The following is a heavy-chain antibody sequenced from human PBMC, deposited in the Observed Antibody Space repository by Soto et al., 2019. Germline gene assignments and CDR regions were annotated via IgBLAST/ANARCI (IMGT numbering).Heavy chain of an antibody. D-gene: IGHD3-10*01. CDR3: ARDQVTMVRGVRGFDP. J-gene: IGHJ5*02. CDR2: IYYSGST. CDR1: GGSISSYY. Sequence: SETLSLTCTVSGGSISSYYWSWIRQPPGKGLEWIGYIYYSGSTYYNPSLKSRVTISVDTSKNQFSLKLSSVTAADTAVYYCARDQVTMVRGVRGFDPWGKGTLVTVSS. V-gene: IGHV4-59*01.